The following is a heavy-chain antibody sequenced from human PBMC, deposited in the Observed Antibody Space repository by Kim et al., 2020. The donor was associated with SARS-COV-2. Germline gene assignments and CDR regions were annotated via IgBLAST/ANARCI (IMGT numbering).Heavy chain of an antibody. V-gene: IGHV4-59*08. CDR3: ARSGSPYHFYGMDV. D-gene: IGHD1-26*01. CDR2: IYYGGST. CDR1: GGSISSYY. J-gene: IGHJ6*02. Sequence: SETLSLTCTVSGGSISSYYWSWIRQPPGKGLEWIGYIYYGGSTYYNPSLKSRVTISVDTSKSKNQFSLKLGSVTAADTAVYYCARSGSPYHFYGMDVWGQGTTVTVSS.